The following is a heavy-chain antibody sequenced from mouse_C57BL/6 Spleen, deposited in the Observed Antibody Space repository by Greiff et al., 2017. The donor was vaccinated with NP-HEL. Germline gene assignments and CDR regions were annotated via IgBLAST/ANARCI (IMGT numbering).Heavy chain of an antibody. J-gene: IGHJ4*01. CDR1: GFTFSSYA. V-gene: IGHV5-4*01. CDR3: ARETRRAMDY. Sequence: EVQGVESGGGLVKPGGSLKLSCAASGFTFSSYAMSWVRQTPEKRLEWVATISDGGSYTYYPDNVKGRFTISRDNAKNNLYLQMSHLESEDTAMYYCARETRRAMDYWGQGTSVTVSS. CDR2: ISDGGSYT.